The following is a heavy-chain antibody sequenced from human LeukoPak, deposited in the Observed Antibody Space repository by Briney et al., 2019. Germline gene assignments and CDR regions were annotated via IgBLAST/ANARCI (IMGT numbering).Heavy chain of an antibody. Sequence: GRSLRLSCAASGFSFDDYAMRWVRQAPGKGLEWVSGISWNSGTIVYAASVKGRFTISRDNAKNSLYLQMNSLRAEDTALYYCVKVRIVGAPTDYFDYWGQGTLVTVSS. CDR1: GFSFDDYA. CDR2: ISWNSGTI. CDR3: VKVRIVGAPTDYFDY. J-gene: IGHJ4*02. V-gene: IGHV3-9*01. D-gene: IGHD1-26*01.